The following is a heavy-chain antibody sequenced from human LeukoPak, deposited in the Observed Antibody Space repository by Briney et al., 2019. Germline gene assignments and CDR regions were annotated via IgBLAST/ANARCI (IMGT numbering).Heavy chain of an antibody. CDR1: GYTFTSYG. J-gene: IGHJ4*02. CDR2: ISAYNGNT. CDR3: ARAAVAYCGGDCYYDDY. V-gene: IGHV1-18*01. D-gene: IGHD2-21*01. Sequence: VASVKVSCKASGYTFTSYGISWVRQAPGQGLEWMGWISAYNGNTNYAQKLQGRVTMTTDTSTSTAYMELRSLRSDDTAVYYCARAAVAYCGGDCYYDDYWGQGTLVTVSS.